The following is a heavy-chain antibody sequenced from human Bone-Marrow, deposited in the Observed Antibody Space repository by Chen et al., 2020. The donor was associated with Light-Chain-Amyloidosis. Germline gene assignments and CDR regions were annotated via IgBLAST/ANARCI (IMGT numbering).Heavy chain of an antibody. CDR3: ARRRDGYNFDY. CDR2: IYPDDSDA. Sequence: EVQLEQSGPEVKKPGESLKISCKGSGYTFPNYWIGWVRQMPGKGLECMGVIYPDDSDARYSPSFEGQVTISADKSITTAYLQWRSLKASDTAMYYCARRRDGYNFDYCGQGTLVTVSS. V-gene: IGHV5-51*01. CDR1: GYTFPNYW. D-gene: IGHD5-12*01. J-gene: IGHJ4*02.